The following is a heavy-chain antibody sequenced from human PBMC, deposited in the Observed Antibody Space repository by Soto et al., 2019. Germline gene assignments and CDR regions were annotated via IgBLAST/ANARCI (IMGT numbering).Heavy chain of an antibody. Sequence: GGSLRLSCAVSGFTFSNAWMSWVRQAPGKGLEWVGRIKSNTDGGTADYAAPVKGRFTISRDDSKDTLYLQMNTLKTEDTAVYYCTSDRRYTYAEGFDYWGQGTRVTVS. D-gene: IGHD5-18*01. CDR3: TSDRRYTYAEGFDY. CDR1: GFTFSNAW. V-gene: IGHV3-15*01. CDR2: IKSNTDGGTA. J-gene: IGHJ4*02.